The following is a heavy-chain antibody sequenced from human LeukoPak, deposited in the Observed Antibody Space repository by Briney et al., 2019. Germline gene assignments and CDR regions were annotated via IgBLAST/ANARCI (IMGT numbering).Heavy chain of an antibody. CDR2: IYSGGST. D-gene: IGHD2-21*01. J-gene: IGHJ4*02. Sequence: PGGSLRLSCAASGFTVSSNYMSWVRQAPGKGLEWVSLIYSGGSTYYADSVKGRFTISRDNSKDTLYLQMNSLRAEDTAVYYCARRAYCGGDCYSGYFDYWGQGTLVTVSS. CDR3: ARRAYCGGDCYSGYFDY. CDR1: GFTVSSNY. V-gene: IGHV3-66*02.